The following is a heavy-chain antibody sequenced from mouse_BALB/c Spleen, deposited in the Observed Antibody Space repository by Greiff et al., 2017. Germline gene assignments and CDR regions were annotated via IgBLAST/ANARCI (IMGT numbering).Heavy chain of an antibody. V-gene: IGHV1-14*01. J-gene: IGHJ4*01. D-gene: IGHD2-14*01. CDR1: GYTFTSYV. Sequence: VHVKQSGPELVKPGASVKMSCKASGYTFTSYVMHWVKQKPGQGLEWIGYINPYNDGTKYNEKFKGKATLTSDKSSSTAYMELSSLTSEDSAVYYCARSNYRYDGDGFYYYAMDYWGQGTSVTVSS. CDR3: ARSNYRYDGDGFYYYAMDY. CDR2: INPYNDGT.